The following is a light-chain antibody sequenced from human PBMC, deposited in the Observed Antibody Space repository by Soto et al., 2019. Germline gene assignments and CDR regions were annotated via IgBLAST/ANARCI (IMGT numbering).Light chain of an antibody. CDR3: MQALQIPQT. CDR1: QSLLHSNGYNY. Sequence: DIVMTQSPLSLPVTPGEPASISCRSSQSLLHSNGYNYLDWYLQKPGQSPQLLIYLGSNRASGVADRFSGSGSGTDLTLKISRVEAEDVGVYFCMQALQIPQTFGQGTRLEIK. V-gene: IGKV2-28*01. J-gene: IGKJ2*01. CDR2: LGS.